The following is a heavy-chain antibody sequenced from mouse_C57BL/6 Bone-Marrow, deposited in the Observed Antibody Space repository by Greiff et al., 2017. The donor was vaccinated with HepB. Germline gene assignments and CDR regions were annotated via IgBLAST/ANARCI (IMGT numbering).Heavy chain of an antibody. CDR2: IDPSDSYT. CDR1: GYTFASYW. CDR3: ARGNWYFDY. J-gene: IGHJ2*01. V-gene: IGHV1-69*01. D-gene: IGHD2-1*01. Sequence: QVQLQQPGAELVMPGASVKLSCKASGYTFASYWMHWVKQRPGQGLEWIGEIDPSDSYTNYNQKFKGKSTLTVDKSSSTAYMQLSSLTSEDSAVYYCARGNWYFDYWGQGTTLTVAS.